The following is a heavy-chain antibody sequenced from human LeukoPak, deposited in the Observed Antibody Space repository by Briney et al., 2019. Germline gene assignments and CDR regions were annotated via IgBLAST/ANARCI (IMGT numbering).Heavy chain of an antibody. D-gene: IGHD3-9*01. CDR2: IRGSGVNK. CDR3: AKAGAYYDILTGYYPPLYDYYGMDV. Sequence: GGSLILSCAASGFTFSRFDMSWVGQAPGKGLEWVAGIRGSGVNKYYADSVKGRFTISRDNSKNTVYLQMNTLRADDTAVYYCAKAGAYYDILTGYYPPLYDYYGMDVWGQGTTVTVSS. CDR1: GFTFSRFD. V-gene: IGHV3-23*01. J-gene: IGHJ6*02.